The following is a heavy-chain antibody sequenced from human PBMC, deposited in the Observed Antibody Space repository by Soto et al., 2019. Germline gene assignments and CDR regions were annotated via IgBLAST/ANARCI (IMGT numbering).Heavy chain of an antibody. CDR3: ATDPGSSGNC. Sequence: GASVKVDSEMSGYRVTVLFMDGVRQAPGKGLEWMGGFDPEDGETIYAQKFQGRVTMTEDTSTDTAYMELSSLRSEDTAVYYCATDPGSSGNCWGQGTLVTVSS. D-gene: IGHD3-10*01. CDR2: FDPEDGET. CDR1: GYRVTVLF. J-gene: IGHJ4*02. V-gene: IGHV1-24*01.